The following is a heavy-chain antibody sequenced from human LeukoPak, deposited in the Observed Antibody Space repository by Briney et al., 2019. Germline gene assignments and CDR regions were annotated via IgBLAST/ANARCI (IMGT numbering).Heavy chain of an antibody. V-gene: IGHV3-30*18. CDR3: AKDYLLLWFGTYFDY. Sequence: GGSLRLSCAASGFTINHYGIHWVRQAPGKGLEWVAVMSYDESKNKYIDSVEGRFTLSRDNSKNTVYLQMNSLRAEDTAVYYCAKDYLLLWFGTYFDYWGQGTLVTVSS. CDR1: GFTINHYG. CDR2: MSYDESKN. D-gene: IGHD3-10*01. J-gene: IGHJ4*02.